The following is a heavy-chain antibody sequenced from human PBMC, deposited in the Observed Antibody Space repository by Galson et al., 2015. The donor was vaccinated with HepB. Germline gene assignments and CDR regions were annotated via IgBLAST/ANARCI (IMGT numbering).Heavy chain of an antibody. J-gene: IGHJ4*02. D-gene: IGHD2-15*01. Sequence: SVKVSCKASGYTFTSYAMHWVRQAPGQRLEWMGWINAGNGNTKYSQKFQGRVTITRDTSASTAYMELSSLRSEDTAVYYCARGGDCSGGSCYLEVDYWGQGTLVTVSS. CDR2: INAGNGNT. CDR3: ARGGDCSGGSCYLEVDY. CDR1: GYTFTSYA. V-gene: IGHV1-3*01.